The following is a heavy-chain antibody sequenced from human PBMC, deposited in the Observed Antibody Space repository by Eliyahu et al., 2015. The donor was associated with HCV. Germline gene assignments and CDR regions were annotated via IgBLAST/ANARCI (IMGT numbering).Heavy chain of an antibody. J-gene: IGHJ6*02. CDR3: ARRIAAAGTYYYGMDV. CDR1: GXXFTSXW. Sequence: VQLVQSGAEVKKPGESLXISCXGSGXXFTSXWISWVRQMPGKGLEWMGRIDPSDSYTNYSPSFQGHVTISADKSISTAYLQWSSLKASDTAMYYCARRIAAAGTYYYGMDVWGQGTTVTVSS. V-gene: IGHV5-10-1*03. CDR2: IDPSDSYT. D-gene: IGHD6-13*01.